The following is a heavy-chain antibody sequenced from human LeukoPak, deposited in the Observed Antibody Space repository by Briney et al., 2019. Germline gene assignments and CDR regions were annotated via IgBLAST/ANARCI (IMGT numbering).Heavy chain of an antibody. J-gene: IGHJ4*02. D-gene: IGHD2-21*02. CDR3: ARTGIAYCGGGCLVVVDY. CDR1: GYRFTSYD. Sequence: ASVKVSCKSSGYRFTSYDMHWVRQAPGQGLEWMGWINPNSGGTNYSQTFPGRVTITRSTYNTTTYMELSRLRSDDTAVYYWARTGIAYCGGGCLVVVDYWGQGTLVTVSS. CDR2: INPNSGGT. V-gene: IGHV1-2*02.